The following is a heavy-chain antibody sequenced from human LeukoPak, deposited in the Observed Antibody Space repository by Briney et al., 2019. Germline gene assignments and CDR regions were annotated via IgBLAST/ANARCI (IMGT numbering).Heavy chain of an antibody. J-gene: IGHJ4*02. CDR1: GFTFSSYA. CDR2: ISVGGDIT. V-gene: IGHV3-23*01. Sequence: GGSLRLSCAASGFTFSSYAMSWVRQAPGKGLEWVSVISVGGDITHYADSVKGRFTISRSNSKNTLYLQMNSLRAEDTAVYYCARAYCSSSSCSSDYWGQGTLVTVSS. CDR3: ARAYCSSSSCSSDY. D-gene: IGHD2-2*01.